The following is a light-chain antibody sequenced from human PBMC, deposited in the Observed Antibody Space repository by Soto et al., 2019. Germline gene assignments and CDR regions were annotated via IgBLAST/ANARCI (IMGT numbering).Light chain of an antibody. CDR2: DVT. CDR3: SSYAGISNYV. Sequence: QSALTQPRSVSGSPGQSVIISCTGTSSDIGGYNYVSWYQQHAGKAPKLMIYDVTKRPSGVPDRFSGSKSGNTASLTISGLQAEDEADYYCSSYAGISNYVLGGGTKVT. J-gene: IGLJ1*01. CDR1: SSDIGGYNY. V-gene: IGLV2-11*01.